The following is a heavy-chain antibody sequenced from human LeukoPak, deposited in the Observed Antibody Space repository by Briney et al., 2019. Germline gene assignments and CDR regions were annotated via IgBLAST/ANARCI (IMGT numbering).Heavy chain of an antibody. D-gene: IGHD2-15*01. J-gene: IGHJ4*02. CDR3: ARVVVDIVVVVAANDY. Sequence: GGSLRLSCAVSGFTFSSYSMNWVSQAPGKGLEWVSYISSSSSTIYYADSVKGRFTISRDNAKNSLYLQMNSLRDEDTAVYYCARVVVDIVVVVAANDYWGQGTLVTVSS. CDR1: GFTFSSYS. V-gene: IGHV3-48*02. CDR2: ISSSSSTI.